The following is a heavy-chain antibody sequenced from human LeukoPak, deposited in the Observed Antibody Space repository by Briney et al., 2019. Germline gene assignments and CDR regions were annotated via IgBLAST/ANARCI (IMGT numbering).Heavy chain of an antibody. CDR3: ARAKYGDYVWFDP. Sequence: KPSETLSLTCAASGGSISSGGYSWSWIRQPPGKGLEWIVYVYHSGSTYYNPSLKRRVTISVDRSKNQFSLKLSSVTAADTAVYYCARAKYGDYVWFDPWGQGTLVTVSS. CDR1: GGSISSGGYS. V-gene: IGHV4-30-2*01. D-gene: IGHD4-17*01. CDR2: VYHSGST. J-gene: IGHJ5*02.